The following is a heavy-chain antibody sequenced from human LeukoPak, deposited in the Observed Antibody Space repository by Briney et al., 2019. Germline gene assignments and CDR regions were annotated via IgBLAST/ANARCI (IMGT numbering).Heavy chain of an antibody. CDR3: ARSGYRDYYYYYYMDV. CDR2: ISAYNGNT. V-gene: IGHV1-18*01. J-gene: IGHJ6*03. Sequence: ASVKVSCKASGYTFTSYGISWVRQAPGQGLEWMGWISAYNGNTNYAQKLQGRVTMTTDTSTSTAYMELRSLRSDDTAVYYCARSGYRDYYYYYYMDVLGKGTTVTVSS. CDR1: GYTFTSYG. D-gene: IGHD3-22*01.